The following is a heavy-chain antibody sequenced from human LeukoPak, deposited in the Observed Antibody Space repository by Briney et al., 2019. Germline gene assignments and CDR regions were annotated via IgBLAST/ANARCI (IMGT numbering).Heavy chain of an antibody. V-gene: IGHV1-18*01. CDR2: ISAYNGNT. D-gene: IGHD3-9*01. CDR3: ARGSNDILTGYSQPSLDY. CDR1: GYTFTSYG. J-gene: IGHJ4*02. Sequence: ASVKVSYKASGYTFTSYGISWVRQAPGQGLEWMGWISAYNGNTNYAQKLQGRVTMTTDTSTSTAYMELRSLRSDDTAVYYCARGSNDILTGYSQPSLDYWGQGTLVTVSS.